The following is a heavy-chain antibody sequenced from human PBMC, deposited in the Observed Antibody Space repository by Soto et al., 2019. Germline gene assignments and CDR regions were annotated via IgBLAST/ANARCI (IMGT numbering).Heavy chain of an antibody. V-gene: IGHV4-59*08. D-gene: IGHD6-19*01. CDR3: ARSMSSGWYLLGWFDP. J-gene: IGHJ5*02. Sequence: SDTLSLTCTVSGGSISSYYWSWIRQPPGKGLEWIGYIYYSGSTNYNPSLKSRVTISVDTSKNQFSLKLSSVTAADTAVYYCARSMSSGWYLLGWFDPWGQGTLVTVSS. CDR1: GGSISSYY. CDR2: IYYSGST.